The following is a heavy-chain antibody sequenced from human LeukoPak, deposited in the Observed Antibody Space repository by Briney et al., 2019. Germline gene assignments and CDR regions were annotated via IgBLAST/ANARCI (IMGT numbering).Heavy chain of an antibody. CDR1: GFTFSSYA. J-gene: IGHJ4*02. CDR3: AKDQRTNYDGSVEPFDY. CDR2: ISGSGGST. V-gene: IGHV3-23*01. Sequence: GGSLRLSCAASGFTFSSYAMSWVRQAPGKGLEWVSAISGSGGSTYYADSVKGRFTISRDDSKNTLYLQMNSLRAEDTAVYYCAKDQRTNYDGSVEPFDYWGQGTLVTVSS. D-gene: IGHD3-10*01.